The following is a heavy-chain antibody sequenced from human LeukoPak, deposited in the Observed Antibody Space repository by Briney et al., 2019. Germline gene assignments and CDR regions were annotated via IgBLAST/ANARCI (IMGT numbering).Heavy chain of an antibody. D-gene: IGHD1-26*01. V-gene: IGHV3-21*01. J-gene: IGHJ4*02. CDR1: GFTFSSYS. CDR3: ATDFVSGTDPY. Sequence: PGGSLRLSCAASGFTFSSYSMNWVRQAPGKGLEWVSSISSSSSYIYYADSVKGRFTISRDNAKNSLYLQMNSLRAEDTAVYYCATDFVSGTDPYWGQGTLVTVPS. CDR2: ISSSSSYI.